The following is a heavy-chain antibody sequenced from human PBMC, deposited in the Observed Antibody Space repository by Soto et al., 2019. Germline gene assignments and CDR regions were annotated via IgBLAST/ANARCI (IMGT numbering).Heavy chain of an antibody. D-gene: IGHD3-22*01. J-gene: IGHJ6*02. Sequence: GGSLRLSCAASGFTFSSYWMHWVRQAPGKGLVWVSRINSDGSSTSYADSVKGRFTISRDNAKNTLYLQMNSLRAEDTAVYYCARVVYFDSSGYYYYYYYYGMEVWGQGTTVTVSS. V-gene: IGHV3-74*01. CDR3: ARVVYFDSSGYYYYYYYYGMEV. CDR2: INSDGSST. CDR1: GFTFSSYW.